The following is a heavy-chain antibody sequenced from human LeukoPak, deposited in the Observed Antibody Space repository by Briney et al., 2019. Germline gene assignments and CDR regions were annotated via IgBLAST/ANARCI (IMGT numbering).Heavy chain of an antibody. Sequence: GGSLRLSCAASGFTFSSYWMHWVRQAPGKGLVWVSRIKTDGSSTDYADSVKGRFTISRDNVKNSLYLQMNSLRAEDTAVYYCARDKTYCYGSGSYSKPWDYWGQGTLVTVSS. CDR1: GFTFSSYW. CDR3: ARDKTYCYGSGSYSKPWDY. CDR2: IKTDGSST. D-gene: IGHD3-10*01. J-gene: IGHJ4*02. V-gene: IGHV3-74*01.